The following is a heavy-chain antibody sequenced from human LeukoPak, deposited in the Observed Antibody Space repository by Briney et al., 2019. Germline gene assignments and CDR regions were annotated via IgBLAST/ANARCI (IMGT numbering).Heavy chain of an antibody. CDR2: LFPSGTL. J-gene: IGHJ6*02. CDR3: ATNIEVAYYNYAMNV. D-gene: IGHD6-19*01. V-gene: IGHV4-4*07. CDR1: GGPISNYH. Sequence: SETLSLTCTVSGGPISNYHWSWFRQPAGKGLEFIGRLFPSGTLNYSPSLKRRLTMSVDTAKNQVSLELRSVTAAGTAVYYCATNIEVAYYNYAMNVWGQGTTVTVSS.